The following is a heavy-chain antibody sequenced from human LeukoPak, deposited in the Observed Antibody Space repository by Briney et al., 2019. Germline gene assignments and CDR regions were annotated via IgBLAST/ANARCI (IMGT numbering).Heavy chain of an antibody. CDR1: GYTFSSHW. J-gene: IGHJ4*02. D-gene: IGHD2-15*01. CDR2: IDSEGSST. Sequence: GGSLTLLCAASGYTFSSHWKHWVRHAPGKGLVWVSRIDSEGSSTTYAGSVKGRFTVSRDNAKNTLYLQMNSLRAEDTAVYYCVRGRLPVAEDYWGQGTLSPSPQ. CDR3: VRGRLPVAEDY. V-gene: IGHV3-74*01.